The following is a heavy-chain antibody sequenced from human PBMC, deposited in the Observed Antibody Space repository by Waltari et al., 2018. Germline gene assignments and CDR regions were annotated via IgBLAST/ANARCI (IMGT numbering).Heavy chain of an antibody. V-gene: IGHV4-39*01. CDR1: GGSISSSSYY. Sequence: QLQLQESGPGLVKPSETLSLTCTVSGGSISSSSYYWGWIRQPPGKGLEWVRSIYYRGRTYYTPSLKSRVTISVDTSKNQFSLKLSSVTAADTAVYYCATVVARIDYWGQGTLVTVSS. CDR2: IYYRGRT. CDR3: ATVVARIDY. D-gene: IGHD3-22*01. J-gene: IGHJ4*02.